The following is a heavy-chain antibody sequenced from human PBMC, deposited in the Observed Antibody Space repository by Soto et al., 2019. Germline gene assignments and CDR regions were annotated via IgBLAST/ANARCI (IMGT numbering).Heavy chain of an antibody. D-gene: IGHD3-16*01. Sequence: GGSLRLSCAASGFTFSSYGMHWVRQAPGKGLEWVAVIWYDGSNKYYADSVKGRFTISRDNSKNTLYLQMNSLRAEDTAVYYCARGESYYYYYGMDVWGQGTTVTVSS. CDR2: IWYDGSNK. V-gene: IGHV3-33*01. CDR1: GFTFSSYG. J-gene: IGHJ6*02. CDR3: ARGESYYYYYGMDV.